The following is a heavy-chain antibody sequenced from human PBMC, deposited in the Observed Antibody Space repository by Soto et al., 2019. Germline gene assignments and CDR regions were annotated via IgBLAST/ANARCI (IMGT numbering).Heavy chain of an antibody. CDR3: AGGFRYYDSSGYYTYFFDY. D-gene: IGHD3-22*01. V-gene: IGHV1-8*01. CDR2: MNPNSGNT. Sequence: ASVKVSCKASGYTFTSYDINWVRQATGQGLEWMGWMNPNSGNTGYAQKFQGRVTMTRNTSISTAYMELSSLRPEDTAVYYCAGGFRYYDSSGYYTYFFDYWGQGTLVTVSS. CDR1: GYTFTSYD. J-gene: IGHJ4*02.